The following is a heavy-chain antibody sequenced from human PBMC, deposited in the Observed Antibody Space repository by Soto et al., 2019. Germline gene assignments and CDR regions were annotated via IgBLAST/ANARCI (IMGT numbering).Heavy chain of an antibody. CDR1: GGSFRGYF. CDR2: INDSGST. Sequence: RSLTCAVSGGSFRGYFWSWIRQSPDKGLEWIGEINDSGSTYYNPSFKSRLTISVDTSKSQISLTLTSVTAAGSAVYYCQGGDFWGQGTRVTVSS. V-gene: IGHV4-34*01. J-gene: IGHJ4*02. CDR3: QGGDF. D-gene: IGHD3-16*01.